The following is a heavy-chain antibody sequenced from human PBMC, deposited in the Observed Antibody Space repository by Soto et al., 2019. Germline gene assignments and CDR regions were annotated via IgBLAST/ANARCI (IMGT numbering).Heavy chain of an antibody. J-gene: IGHJ6*03. CDR3: ARHIAAASQWPVDYIDV. CDR1: ISSYY. D-gene: IGHD6-13*01. CDR2: IYYSGST. Sequence: ISSYYWSWIRQPPGKGLEWIGYIYYSGSTNYNPSLKSRVTISVDASENQYSLRLSSVTAADTAVYYCARHIAAASQWPVDYIDVWGKGTTVTVSS. V-gene: IGHV4-59*08.